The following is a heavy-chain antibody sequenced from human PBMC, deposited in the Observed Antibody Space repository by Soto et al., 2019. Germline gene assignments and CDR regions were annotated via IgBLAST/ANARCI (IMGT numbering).Heavy chain of an antibody. D-gene: IGHD3-10*01. CDR2: IYTSGST. CDR1: GGSISSYY. J-gene: IGHJ5*02. V-gene: IGHV4-4*07. Sequence: QVQLQESGPGLVKPSETLSLTCTVSGGSISSYYWSWIWQPAGKGLEWIGRIYTSGSTNYNPSLKGRVTMSGDTSKNHFSLKLSSVTAADTAVYYCARLRSYGSGSYYLGWFDPWGQGTLVTVSS. CDR3: ARLRSYGSGSYYLGWFDP.